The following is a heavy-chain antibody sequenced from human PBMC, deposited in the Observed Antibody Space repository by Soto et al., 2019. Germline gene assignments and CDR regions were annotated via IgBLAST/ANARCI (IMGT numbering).Heavy chain of an antibody. Sequence: SETLSLTCAVYGGSFSGYYWSWIRQPPGKGLEWIGEINHSGSTNYNPSLKSRVTISVDTSKNQFSLKLSSVTAADTAVYYCARGTSGYDSLYYDYMDVWGKGTTVTVSS. CDR2: INHSGST. CDR1: GGSFSGYY. J-gene: IGHJ6*03. CDR3: ARGTSGYDSLYYDYMDV. V-gene: IGHV4-34*01. D-gene: IGHD5-12*01.